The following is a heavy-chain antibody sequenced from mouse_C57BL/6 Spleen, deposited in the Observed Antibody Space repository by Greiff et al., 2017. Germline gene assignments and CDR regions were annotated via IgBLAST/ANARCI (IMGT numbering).Heavy chain of an antibody. CDR2: IYPGDGDT. V-gene: IGHV1-82*01. D-gene: IGHD2-3*01. CDR3: ARENDPGDDFDY. CDR1: GYAFSSSW. J-gene: IGHJ2*01. Sequence: VQLQQSGPELVKPGASVKISCKASGYAFSSSWMNWVKQRPGKGLEWIGRIYPGDGDTNYNGKFKGKATLTADKSSSTAYMQLSSLTSEDSAVYFCARENDPGDDFDYWGQGTTLTVSS.